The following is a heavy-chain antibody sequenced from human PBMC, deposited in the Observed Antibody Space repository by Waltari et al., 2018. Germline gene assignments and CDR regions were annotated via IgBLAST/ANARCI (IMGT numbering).Heavy chain of an antibody. CDR2: IYYSGST. J-gene: IGHJ4*02. CDR1: GGSLSRSSYY. D-gene: IGHD3-10*01. Sequence: QLQLQESGPGLVKPSETLSLTCTVSGGSLSRSSYYWGWFRQPPGKGLEWIGSIYYSGSTYYNPSLKSRVTISVDTSKNQFSLELSSVTATDTAIYYCARPQESGWGSFDYWGQGTLVTVSS. V-gene: IGHV4-39*01. CDR3: ARPQESGWGSFDY.